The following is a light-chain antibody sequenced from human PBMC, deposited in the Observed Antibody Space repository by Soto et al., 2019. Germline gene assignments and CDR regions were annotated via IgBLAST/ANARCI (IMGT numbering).Light chain of an antibody. V-gene: IGKV3-11*01. J-gene: IGKJ4*01. CDR2: SAS. Sequence: DIELTQSPSTLSLSPGDRATLSCRASQSVGNDLAWYHQKRGQAPRLLIYSASNRATGVPARFSGSGSGTDFTLTISSLEPEDFAAYYCQQRSNWPPTFGGGTKVEIK. CDR3: QQRSNWPPT. CDR1: QSVGND.